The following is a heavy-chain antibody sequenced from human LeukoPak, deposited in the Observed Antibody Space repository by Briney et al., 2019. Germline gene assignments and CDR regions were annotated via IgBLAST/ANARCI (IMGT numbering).Heavy chain of an antibody. D-gene: IGHD6-19*01. J-gene: IGHJ4*02. CDR3: ARILDSAWGELGY. CDR1: GFSFSSYG. Sequence: GGSLRLSCAGSGFSFSSYGMHWVRQAPGKGLEWMAFIRSDGSNKSCADSVKGRFTISRDNSKNTLYLQMNSLRAEDTAVYYCARILDSAWGELGYWGQGTLVTVSS. V-gene: IGHV3-30*02. CDR2: IRSDGSNK.